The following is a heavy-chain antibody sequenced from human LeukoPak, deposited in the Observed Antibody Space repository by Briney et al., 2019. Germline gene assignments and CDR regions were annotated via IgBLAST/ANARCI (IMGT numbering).Heavy chain of an antibody. CDR1: GFTFSSNA. V-gene: IGHV3-23*01. CDR2: ISGSGGST. D-gene: IGHD1-26*01. Sequence: PGGSLRLSCAASGFTFSSNAMSWVRQAPGKGLEGVSAISGSGGSTYYADSVKGRFTISRDNSKNTLYLQMNSLRAEDTAVYYCAKDDIGSGSYLRGVDYWGQGTLVTVSS. CDR3: AKDDIGSGSYLRGVDY. J-gene: IGHJ4*02.